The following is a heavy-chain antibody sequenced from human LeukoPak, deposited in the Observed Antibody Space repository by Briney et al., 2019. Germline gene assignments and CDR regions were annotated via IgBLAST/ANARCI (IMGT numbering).Heavy chain of an antibody. CDR2: IWDDGSIK. V-gene: IGHV3-33*01. J-gene: IGHJ3*01. CDR1: GFTFSTYG. Sequence: GGSLRLSCAASGFTFSTYGMHWVRQAPGRGLEWVTVIWDDGSIKYYSDSVKGRFTISRDNSKDTLYLQMNSLRAEDTAVYYCARAVGPFDFWGPGTRVIVSS. CDR3: ARAVGPFDF.